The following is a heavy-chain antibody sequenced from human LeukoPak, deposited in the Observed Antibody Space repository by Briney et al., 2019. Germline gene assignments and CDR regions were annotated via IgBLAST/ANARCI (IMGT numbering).Heavy chain of an antibody. CDR3: ARDLRENYYDSSGYSDY. CDR2: IYYSGST. V-gene: IGHV4-31*03. J-gene: IGHJ4*02. Sequence: PSETLSLTCTVSGGSISSGGYYWSCIRQHPGKGLEWIGYIYYSGSTYYNPSLKSRVTIPVDTSKNQFSLKLSSVTAADTAVYYCARDLRENYYDSSGYSDYWGQGTLVTVSS. CDR1: GGSISSGGYY. D-gene: IGHD3-22*01.